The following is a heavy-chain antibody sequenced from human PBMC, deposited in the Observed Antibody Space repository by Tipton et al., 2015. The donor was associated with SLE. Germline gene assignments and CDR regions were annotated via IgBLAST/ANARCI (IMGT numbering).Heavy chain of an antibody. CDR3: AREGSSGWYGFDI. Sequence: LRLSCTVSGGSISSGSDYWSWIRQPAGKGLEWIGRIYVSGSTNYNPSLQSRVTISVDTSKHQFSLKLRSVTAADTAVYYCAREGSSGWYGFDIWGQGTMVTVSS. CDR1: GGSISSGSDY. V-gene: IGHV4-61*02. J-gene: IGHJ3*02. D-gene: IGHD6-19*01. CDR2: IYVSGST.